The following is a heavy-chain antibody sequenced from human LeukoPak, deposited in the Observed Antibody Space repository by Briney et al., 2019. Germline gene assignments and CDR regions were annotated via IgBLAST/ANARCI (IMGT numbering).Heavy chain of an antibody. Sequence: PSETLSLTCTVSGVSISSSSYYWGWLRQPPGKGLKWIGNIYYSGYTTYNPSLKSRFTISVDTSKNQFSLKLSSVTAADTAVYYCARRSYRRYYYDSSGYQYYFDYWGQGTLVTVSS. CDR1: GVSISSSSYY. J-gene: IGHJ4*02. CDR2: IYYSGYT. D-gene: IGHD3-22*01. CDR3: ARRSYRRYYYDSSGYQYYFDY. V-gene: IGHV4-39*07.